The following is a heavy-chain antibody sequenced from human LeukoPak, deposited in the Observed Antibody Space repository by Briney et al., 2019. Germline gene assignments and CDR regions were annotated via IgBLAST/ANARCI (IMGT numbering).Heavy chain of an antibody. CDR2: IRYDGSNK. V-gene: IGHV3-30*02. CDR1: GFTFSSYG. CDR3: AKGAYQLLEYFQH. Sequence: GSLRLSCAASGFTFSSYGMHWVRQAPVKGLEWVAFIRYDGSNKYYADSVKGRFTISRDNSKNTLYLQMNSLRAEDTAVYYCAKGAYQLLEYFQHWGQGTLVTVSS. J-gene: IGHJ1*01. D-gene: IGHD2-2*01.